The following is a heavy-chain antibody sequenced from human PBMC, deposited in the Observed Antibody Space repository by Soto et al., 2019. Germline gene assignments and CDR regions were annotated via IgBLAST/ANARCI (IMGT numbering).Heavy chain of an antibody. CDR3: AVDTAMVSDYYYYGMDV. CDR2: IIPILGIA. J-gene: IGHJ6*02. V-gene: IGHV1-69*02. Sequence: QVQLVQSGAEVKKPGSSVKVSCKASGGTFSSYTISWVRQAPGQGLEWMGRIIPILGIANYAQKFQGRVTITADKSTSTAYMERSSLRSEDTAVYYCAVDTAMVSDYYYYGMDVWGQGTTVTVSS. D-gene: IGHD5-18*01. CDR1: GGTFSSYT.